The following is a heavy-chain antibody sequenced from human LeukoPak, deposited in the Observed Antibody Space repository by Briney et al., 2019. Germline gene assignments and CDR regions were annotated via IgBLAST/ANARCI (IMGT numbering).Heavy chain of an antibody. V-gene: IGHV3-15*01. D-gene: IGHD3-22*01. Sequence: GGSLRLSCAASGFTFSNAWMSWVRQAPGKGLEWVGRIKSKTDGGTTDYAAPVKGRFTISRDDSKNTAYLQMNSLKIEDTAMYYCTRLYYDSNGYGFVAYWGQGTLVTVSS. CDR3: TRLYYDSNGYGFVAY. CDR2: IKSKTDGGTT. J-gene: IGHJ4*02. CDR1: GFTFSNAW.